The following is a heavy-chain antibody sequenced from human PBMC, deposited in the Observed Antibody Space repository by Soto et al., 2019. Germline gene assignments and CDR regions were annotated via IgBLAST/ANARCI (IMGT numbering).Heavy chain of an antibody. J-gene: IGHJ6*01. CDR1: GFTFSTYG. CDR2: ISYDGSNK. D-gene: IGHD3-16*01. V-gene: IGHV3-30*18. Sequence: QVQLVESGGGVVQPGRSLRLSCAASGFTFSTYGMHWVRQAPGKGLEWVAVISYDGSNKYYADSVKGRFTISRDNSKNTLYLQMNSLRGEDTAVYYCAKEDGVGDYYYYGMDVW. CDR3: AKEDGVGDYYYYGMDV.